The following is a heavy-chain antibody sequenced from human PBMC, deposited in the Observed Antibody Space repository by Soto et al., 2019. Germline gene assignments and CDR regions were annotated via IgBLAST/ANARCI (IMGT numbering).Heavy chain of an antibody. CDR2: ISAYNGNT. CDR3: ARQTLEDIVVVVAAKVYYMDV. CDR1: GYTFTSYG. D-gene: IGHD2-15*01. V-gene: IGHV1-18*01. Sequence: ASVKVSCKASGYTFTSYGISWVRQAPGQGLEWMGWISAYNGNTNYAQKLQGRVTMTTDTSTSTAYMELRSLRSDDTAVYYCARQTLEDIVVVVAAKVYYMDVWGKGTTVTVSS. J-gene: IGHJ6*03.